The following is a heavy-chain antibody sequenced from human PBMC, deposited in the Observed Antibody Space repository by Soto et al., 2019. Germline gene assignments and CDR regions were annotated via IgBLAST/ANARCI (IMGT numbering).Heavy chain of an antibody. V-gene: IGHV3-33*01. D-gene: IGHD6-13*01. CDR1: GFAFSSNG. CDR3: ARDGSNKPGFYYGMDV. J-gene: IGHJ6*02. Sequence: LRLSCTASGFAFSSNGMHWVRQAPGKGLEWVAVIWSDGSNKYYVDSVKGRFTIFRDNSKSTLYLQMNGLRAEDTAVYYCARDGSNKPGFYYGMDVWGQGTTVTVSS. CDR2: IWSDGSNK.